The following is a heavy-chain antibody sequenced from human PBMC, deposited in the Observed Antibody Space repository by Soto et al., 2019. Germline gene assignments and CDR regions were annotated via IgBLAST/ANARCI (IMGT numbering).Heavy chain of an antibody. Sequence: EVQVVQSGGGLIQPGGALKLSCAVSGFTVSWNYMNWVRQAPGKGLEWVSVVYTDGTTYYADSVKGRFTISRDNSKNTLFLHMNSLRAEDTAIYYCARDVAAGSYYFDHWGQGSLVTVSS. D-gene: IGHD5-12*01. CDR1: GFTVSWNY. J-gene: IGHJ4*02. V-gene: IGHV3-53*01. CDR3: ARDVAAGSYYFDH. CDR2: VYTDGTT.